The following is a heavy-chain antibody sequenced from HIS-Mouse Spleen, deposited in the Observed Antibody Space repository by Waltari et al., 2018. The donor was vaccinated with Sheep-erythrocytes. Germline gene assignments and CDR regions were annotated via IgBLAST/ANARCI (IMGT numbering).Heavy chain of an antibody. V-gene: IGHV4-39*07. J-gene: IGHJ4*02. Sequence: QLQLQESGPGLVKPSETLSLTCTVSGGSISSSSYYWGWIRQPPGKGLGWIGGIYYRGSTSYHPSLMSRVTISVDTSKNQFSLKLSSVTAADTAVYYCARVRRADFDYWGQGTLVTVSS. CDR1: GGSISSSSYY. D-gene: IGHD6-19*01. CDR3: ARVRRADFDY. CDR2: IYYRGST.